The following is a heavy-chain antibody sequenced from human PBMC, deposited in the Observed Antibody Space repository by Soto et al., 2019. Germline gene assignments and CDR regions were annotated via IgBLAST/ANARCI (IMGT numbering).Heavy chain of an antibody. J-gene: IGHJ4*02. V-gene: IGHV3-23*01. D-gene: IGHD3-10*01. Sequence: GRSLRLPFVASGFKFKHYDMRWIRQAPGKGLEWVSGISGSGGVTYYADAVKGRFTISRDNAKNTLYLQMNSLRAEDTAIYYCAKNRQFRSYYESAGHYDNWGQGTLVTVSS. CDR1: GFKFKHYD. CDR3: AKNRQFRSYYESAGHYDN. CDR2: ISGSGGVT.